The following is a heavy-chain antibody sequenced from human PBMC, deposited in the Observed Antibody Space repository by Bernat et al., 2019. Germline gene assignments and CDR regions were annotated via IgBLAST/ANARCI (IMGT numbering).Heavy chain of an antibody. CDR2: IGNSGGST. Sequence: EVQLLESGGCLVQPGGSLRLSCAASGFTFSTSAMSWVRQAPGKGLDWVSGIGNSGGSTYYADSVKGRLTICRDNSKNTLQLQMNSLGAEDTAVDDGAKGIGGNGNFYYYMDVWGKGTTVSVSS. CDR1: GFTFSTSA. CDR3: AKGIGGNGNFYYYMDV. D-gene: IGHD1-14*01. V-gene: IGHV3-23*01. J-gene: IGHJ6*03.